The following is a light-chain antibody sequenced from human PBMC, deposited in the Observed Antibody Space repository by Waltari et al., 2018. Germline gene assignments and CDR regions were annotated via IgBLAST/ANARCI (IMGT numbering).Light chain of an antibody. Sequence: ETVMTQSPATLSVSPGERATLSCRASQSVSSNLAWYQQKPGQAPRLLIYGASTRAAGIQPRFSGSGSGTEFTLTISSLQSEDSVVYYCQQYNNWPLTFGGGTKLEIK. J-gene: IGKJ4*01. CDR3: QQYNNWPLT. CDR2: GAS. V-gene: IGKV3-15*01. CDR1: QSVSSN.